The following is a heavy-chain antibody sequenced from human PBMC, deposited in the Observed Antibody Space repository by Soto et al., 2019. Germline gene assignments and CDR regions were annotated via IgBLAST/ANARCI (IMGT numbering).Heavy chain of an antibody. V-gene: IGHV4-30-2*01. Sequence: PSETLSLTCAVSGGSISSGGYSWSWIRQPPGKGLEWIGYIYHSGSTYYNPSLKSRVTISVDTSKNQFSLKLSSVSAADTAVYYCARGVLRDGDPHDAFDICGQRTMDTVS. CDR1: GGSISSGGYS. CDR2: IYHSGST. J-gene: IGHJ3*02. CDR3: ARGVLRDGDPHDAFDI.